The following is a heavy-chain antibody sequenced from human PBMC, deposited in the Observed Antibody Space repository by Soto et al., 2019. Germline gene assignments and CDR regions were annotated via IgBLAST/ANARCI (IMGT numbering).Heavy chain of an antibody. J-gene: IGHJ3*02. D-gene: IGHD3-3*01. Sequence: SETLSLTCTVSGGSISSGGYYWSWIRQHPGKGLEWIGYIYYSGSTYYNPSLKSRVTISVDTSKNQFSLKLSSVTAADTAVYYCAREIFGETTDAFDIWGQGTMVTVSS. CDR1: GGSISSGGYY. CDR3: AREIFGETTDAFDI. V-gene: IGHV4-31*03. CDR2: IYYSGST.